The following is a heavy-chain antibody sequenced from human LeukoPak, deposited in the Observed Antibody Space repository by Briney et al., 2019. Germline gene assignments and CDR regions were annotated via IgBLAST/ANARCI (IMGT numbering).Heavy chain of an antibody. CDR2: IHYSGSS. J-gene: IGHJ4*02. CDR3: ARYDRSGYGFDC. D-gene: IGHD5-12*01. Sequence: SETLSLTCTVSGGSISDYYWSWIRQPPGKGREWIGYIHYSGSSNYNPSLKSRVTISVDTSKNQFSLKLSSVTAADTAVYYCARYDRSGYGFDCWGQGTLVTVSS. CDR1: GGSISDYY. V-gene: IGHV4-59*01.